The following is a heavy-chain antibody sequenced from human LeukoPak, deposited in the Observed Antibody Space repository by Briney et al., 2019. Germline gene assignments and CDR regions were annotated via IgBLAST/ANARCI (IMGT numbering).Heavy chain of an antibody. V-gene: IGHV3-30-3*01. CDR3: ATASYSSGPYYYGMDV. J-gene: IGHJ6*02. CDR1: GFTFSSYA. CDR2: ISYDGSNK. Sequence: PGGSLRLSCAASGFTFSSYAMHWVRQAPVKGLEWVAVISYDGSNKYYADSVKGRFTISRDNSKNTLYVQMNSLRAEDTALYYCATASYSSGPYYYGMDVWGHGTTVTVSS. D-gene: IGHD6-19*01.